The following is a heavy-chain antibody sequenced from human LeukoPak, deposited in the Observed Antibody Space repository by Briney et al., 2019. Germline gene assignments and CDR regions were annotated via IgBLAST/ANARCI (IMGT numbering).Heavy chain of an antibody. CDR1: GNSLSSYY. J-gene: IGHJ4*02. Sequence: PSETLSLTCTVSGNSLSSYYYSWIPHPPAEGLEWIVYMHYSGITDSNPSLKSRVCISVDPSNNRFSLKLSSVNVADTAIYYCVRGASMVVPFDYWGQGTLVTVSS. CDR2: MHYSGIT. V-gene: IGHV4-59*01. D-gene: IGHD3-10*01. CDR3: VRGASMVVPFDY.